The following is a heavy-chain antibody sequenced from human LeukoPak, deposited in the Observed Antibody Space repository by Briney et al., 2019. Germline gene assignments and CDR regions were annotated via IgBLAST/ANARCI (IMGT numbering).Heavy chain of an antibody. Sequence: PSETLSLTCTVSGGSISSYYWSWIRQPRGKGLEWIGYIYYSGSTNYNPSLKSRVTISVDTSKNQVSLKLSTVTAADTAVYYCARVAAAGRLLDYWSQGTLVTVSS. D-gene: IGHD6-13*01. CDR2: IYYSGST. J-gene: IGHJ4*02. CDR3: ARVAAAGRLLDY. CDR1: GGSISSYY. V-gene: IGHV4-59*01.